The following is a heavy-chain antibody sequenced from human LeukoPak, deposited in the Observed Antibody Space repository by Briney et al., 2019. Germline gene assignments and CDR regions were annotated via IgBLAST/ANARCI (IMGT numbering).Heavy chain of an antibody. CDR3: ARDTAGDNGFDP. CDR2: INHSGST. CDR1: GGSFSGYY. Sequence: SETLSLTCAVYGGSFSGYYWSWIRQPPGKGLEWIGEINHSGSTNYNPSLKSRVTISVDTSKNQFSLKLSSVTAADTAVYYCARDTAGDNGFDPWGQGTLVTVSS. V-gene: IGHV4-34*01. D-gene: IGHD5-18*01. J-gene: IGHJ5*02.